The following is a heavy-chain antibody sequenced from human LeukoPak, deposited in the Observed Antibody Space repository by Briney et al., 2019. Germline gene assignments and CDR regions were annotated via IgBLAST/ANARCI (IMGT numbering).Heavy chain of an antibody. CDR2: INSDGSST. Sequence: GGSLRLSCAASGFTFSSYWMHWVRQAPGKGLVWVSRINSDGSSTSYADSVKGRFTISRDNAKNTLFLQMNSLRAEDTAVYYCAAVVGSGSYYDYWGQRALVTVSS. D-gene: IGHD1-26*01. V-gene: IGHV3-74*01. CDR1: GFTFSSYW. J-gene: IGHJ4*02. CDR3: AAVVGSGSYYDY.